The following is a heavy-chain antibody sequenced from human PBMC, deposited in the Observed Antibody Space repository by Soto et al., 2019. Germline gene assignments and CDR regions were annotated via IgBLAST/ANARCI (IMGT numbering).Heavy chain of an antibody. V-gene: IGHV1-69*01. CDR2: IIPIFGTA. CDR3: ASRGTSIAARLYYYFDY. J-gene: IGHJ4*02. CDR1: GGTFSSYA. Sequence: QVQLVQSGAEVKKPGASVKVSCKASGGTFSSYAISWVRQAPGQGLEWMGGIIPIFGTANYAQKFQGRVTITAEEYTSTAYMELSSLRSEDTAVYYCASRGTSIAARLYYYFDYWGQGTLVTVSS. D-gene: IGHD6-6*01.